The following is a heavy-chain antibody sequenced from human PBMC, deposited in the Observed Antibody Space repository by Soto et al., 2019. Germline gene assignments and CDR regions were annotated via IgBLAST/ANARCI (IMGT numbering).Heavy chain of an antibody. Sequence: TGGSLRLSCAASGFTFDDYAMHWVRQAPGKGLEWVSGISWNSGSIGYADSVKGRFTISRDNAKNSLYLQMNSLRAEDTALYYCAKVSSGWYRQTEPFDYWGQGTLVTVSS. J-gene: IGHJ4*02. CDR1: GFTFDDYA. CDR2: ISWNSGSI. V-gene: IGHV3-9*01. D-gene: IGHD6-19*01. CDR3: AKVSSGWYRQTEPFDY.